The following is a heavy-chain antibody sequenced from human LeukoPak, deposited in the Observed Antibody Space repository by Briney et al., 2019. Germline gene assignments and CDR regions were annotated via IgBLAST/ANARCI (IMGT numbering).Heavy chain of an antibody. Sequence: TGGSLRLSCAASGFTFSSYSMNWVRQAPGKGLEWVSSISSSSSYIYYADSVKGRFTISRDNAKNSLYLQMNSLRAEDTAVYYCARDGGGENAGDAFDIWGQGTMVTVSS. CDR1: GFTFSSYS. J-gene: IGHJ3*02. D-gene: IGHD2-15*01. CDR3: ARDGGGENAGDAFDI. V-gene: IGHV3-21*01. CDR2: ISSSSSYI.